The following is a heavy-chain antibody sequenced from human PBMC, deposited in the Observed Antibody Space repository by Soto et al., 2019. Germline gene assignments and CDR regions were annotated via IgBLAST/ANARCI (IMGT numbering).Heavy chain of an antibody. V-gene: IGHV4-4*07. CDR1: GGSISSYY. Sequence: SETLSLTCTVSGGSISSYYVSWIRQSAGRGLEWIGRIDTSGTTNYNPSLKSRVTMSVDASKNHFSLNLSSVTAADTAVYYCARGPRGYVYYHGMDVWGQGTTVTVSS. J-gene: IGHJ6*02. D-gene: IGHD3-10*01. CDR2: IDTSGTT. CDR3: ARGPRGYVYYHGMDV.